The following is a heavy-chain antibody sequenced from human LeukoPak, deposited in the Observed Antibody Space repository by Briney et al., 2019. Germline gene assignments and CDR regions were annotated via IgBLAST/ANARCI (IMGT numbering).Heavy chain of an antibody. V-gene: IGHV3-30-3*01. CDR1: GLTFSSYA. CDR3: ARDKIAAAGTDYYCGMDV. J-gene: IGHJ6*02. CDR2: ISYDGSNE. Sequence: GGSLRLSCAASGLTFSSYAMRWVRQAPGKGLEWVAVISYDGSNEYYADSVKGRFTISRDNSKNTLYLQMNSLRAEDTAVYYCARDKIAAAGTDYYCGMDVWGQGTTVTVS. D-gene: IGHD6-13*01.